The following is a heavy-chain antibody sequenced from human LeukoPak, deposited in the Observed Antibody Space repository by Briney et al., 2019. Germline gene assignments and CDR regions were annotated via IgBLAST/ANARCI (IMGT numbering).Heavy chain of an antibody. Sequence: SETLSLTCTDSGGSISSYYWSWIRQPPGKGLEWIGYIYYSGSTNYNPSLKSRVTISVDTSKNQFSLKLSSVTAADTAVYYCAGSGYSYGPPGFDYWGQGTLVTVSS. V-gene: IGHV4-59*01. CDR3: AGSGYSYGPPGFDY. D-gene: IGHD5-18*01. J-gene: IGHJ4*02. CDR1: GGSISSYY. CDR2: IYYSGST.